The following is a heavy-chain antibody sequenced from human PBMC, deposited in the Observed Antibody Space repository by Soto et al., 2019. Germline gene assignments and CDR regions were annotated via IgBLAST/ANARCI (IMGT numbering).Heavy chain of an antibody. CDR1: GGSISSDDYY. D-gene: IGHD3-16*01. Sequence: TLSLTCTVSGGSISSDDYYWSWIRQPPGKGLEWIGYVYYSGSTYYNPSLKSRVSISVDTSKNQFSLKLSSVTAADTAVYYCATVSRTVSYYYYGMDVWGQGPKVTVSS. CDR2: VYYSGST. J-gene: IGHJ6*02. V-gene: IGHV4-30-4*01. CDR3: ATVSRTVSYYYYGMDV.